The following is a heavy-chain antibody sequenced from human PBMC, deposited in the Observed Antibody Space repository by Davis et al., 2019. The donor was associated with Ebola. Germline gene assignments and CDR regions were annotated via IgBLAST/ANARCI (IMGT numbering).Heavy chain of an antibody. V-gene: IGHV1-8*01. CDR3: ARGWNDDGGGY. CDR2: MNPNSGNT. Sequence: ASVKVSCKASGYTFTSYDINWVRQATGQGLEWMGWMNPNSGNTGYAQKFQGRVTMTRDTSTSTVYMELSSLRSEDTAVYYCARGWNDDGGGYWGQGTLVTVSS. CDR1: GYTFTSYD. J-gene: IGHJ4*02. D-gene: IGHD1-1*01.